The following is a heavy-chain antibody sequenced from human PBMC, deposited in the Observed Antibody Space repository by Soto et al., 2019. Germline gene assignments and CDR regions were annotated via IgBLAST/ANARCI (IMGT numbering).Heavy chain of an antibody. D-gene: IGHD2-15*01. CDR3: ASVCSGGSCFDY. Sequence: QVQLVESGGGVVQPGRSLRLSCAASGFTFSNYGMHWVRQAPGKGQEWVAVIWYDGSNKYYADSVKGRFTISRDNSKNTLYLQMNSLRAEDTAVYYCASVCSGGSCFDYWGQGTLVTVSS. V-gene: IGHV3-33*01. J-gene: IGHJ4*02. CDR2: IWYDGSNK. CDR1: GFTFSNYG.